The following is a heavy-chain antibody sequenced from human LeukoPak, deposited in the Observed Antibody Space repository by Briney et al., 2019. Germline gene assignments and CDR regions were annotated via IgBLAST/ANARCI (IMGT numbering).Heavy chain of an antibody. CDR2: IYYSGST. V-gene: IGHV4-61*01. CDR1: GGSVSSGSYY. D-gene: IGHD2-21*02. J-gene: IGHJ5*02. Sequence: SETLSLTCTVSGGSVSSGSYYWSWIRQPPGKGLEWIGYIYYSGSTNYNPPLKSRVTISVDTSKNQFSPKLSSVTAADTAVYYCARGRYCGGDCYSKWFDPWGQGTLVTVSS. CDR3: ARGRYCGGDCYSKWFDP.